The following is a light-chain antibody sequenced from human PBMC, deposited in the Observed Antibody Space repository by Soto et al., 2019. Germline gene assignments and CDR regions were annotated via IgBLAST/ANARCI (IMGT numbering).Light chain of an antibody. CDR3: GSYASATLI. J-gene: IGLJ2*01. CDR1: SNDIGAYNY. CDR2: EVT. Sequence: QSALTQPDSLSGSPGQSITISCTGTSNDIGAYNYVSWYQQYPGKVPTLLIYEVTFRPSGVSNRFSGSKSGNTASLTISGLQTEDEADYYCGSYASATLIFGGGTKLTVL. V-gene: IGLV2-14*01.